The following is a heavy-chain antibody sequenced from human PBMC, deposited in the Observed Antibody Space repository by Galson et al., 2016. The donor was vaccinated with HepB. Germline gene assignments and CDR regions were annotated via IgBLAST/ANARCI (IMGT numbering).Heavy chain of an antibody. CDR3: AAVWPAATVWYSDL. V-gene: IGHV3-21*01. D-gene: IGHD2-2*01. CDR1: GFTFSSYG. CDR2: ITATSTFI. Sequence: SLRLSCAASGFTFSSYGMNWVRQAPGKGLEWVSSITATSTFIHYADSVKGRFTISRDNAQNSLFLQMNSLRAEDTAVYYCAAVWPAATVWYSDLWGRGTLVTVSS. J-gene: IGHJ2*01.